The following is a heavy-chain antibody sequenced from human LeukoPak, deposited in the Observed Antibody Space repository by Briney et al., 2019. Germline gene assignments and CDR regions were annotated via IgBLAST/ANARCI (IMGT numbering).Heavy chain of an antibody. CDR1: GFTFSSYS. D-gene: IGHD2-15*01. V-gene: IGHV3-48*04. J-gene: IGHJ5*02. CDR3: ARDRWGCSGGSCYSPWFDP. CDR2: ISSSSSTI. Sequence: GGSLRLSCAASGFTFSSYSRNWFRQAPGKGLEWVSYISSSSSTIYYADSVKGRFAISRDNAKNSLYLQMYSLRAEDTAVYYCARDRWGCSGGSCYSPWFDPWGQGTLVTVSS.